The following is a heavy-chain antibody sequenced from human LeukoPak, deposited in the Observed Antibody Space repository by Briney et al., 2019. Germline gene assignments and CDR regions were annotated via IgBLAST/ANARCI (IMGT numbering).Heavy chain of an antibody. CDR1: GGSIRGLY. CDR2: IYYSGST. CDR3: ARGYAYGDTGSFDY. Sequence: PSETLSLTCTVSGGSIRGLYWSWXXQPPGKGXXXXGYIYYSGSTTYNPSLKSRVXISXDTSKNQFSLRLRSVTAADTALYYCARGYAYGDTGSFDYWGQGALVTVSS. D-gene: IGHD4-17*01. J-gene: IGHJ4*02. V-gene: IGHV4-59*01.